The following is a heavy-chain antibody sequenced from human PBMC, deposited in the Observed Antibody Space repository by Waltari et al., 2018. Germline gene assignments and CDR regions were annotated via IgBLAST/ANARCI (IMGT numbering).Heavy chain of an antibody. D-gene: IGHD3-3*01. CDR1: GYSISSGYY. J-gene: IGHJ4*02. CDR2: IYHSGST. V-gene: IGHV4-38-2*01. CDR3: ARSPPILSIDY. Sequence: QVQLQESGPGLVKPSETLSLTCAVSGYSISSGYYWGWIRQPPGKGLEWIGSIYHSGSTYYTPSLKSRVTISVDTSKNQFSLKLSSVTAADTAVYYCARSPPILSIDYWGQGTLVTVSS.